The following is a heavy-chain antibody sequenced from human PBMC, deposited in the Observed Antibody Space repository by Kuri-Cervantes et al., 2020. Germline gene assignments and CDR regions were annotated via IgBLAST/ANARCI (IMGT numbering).Heavy chain of an antibody. CDR1: GFSLSDARMG. Sequence: SGPTLVKPTETLTLTCTVSGFSLSDARMGVSWIRQPPGKALEWLAHIFSNDRKSYSTSLKTRLTISKDTSKSQVVLTMTNMDPVDTATYYCARIPPLRWGLGDAFDIWGQGTMVTVSS. D-gene: IGHD4-23*01. CDR3: ARIPPLRWGLGDAFDI. J-gene: IGHJ3*02. V-gene: IGHV2-26*01. CDR2: IFSNDRK.